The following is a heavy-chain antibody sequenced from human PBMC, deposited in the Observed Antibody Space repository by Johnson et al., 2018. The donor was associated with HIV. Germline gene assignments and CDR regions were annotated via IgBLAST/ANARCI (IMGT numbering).Heavy chain of an antibody. V-gene: IGHV3-74*01. J-gene: IGHJ3*02. Sequence: VQLVESGGGLVQPGGSLRLSCAASGFTFSSYWMHWVRQAPGKGLVWVSRINSDGSSTSYADSVKGRFTISRDNAKNSLYLQINSLRPEDTAVYYCARDHGWSRGWLFDAFDIWGQGTMVTVSS. CDR2: INSDGSST. CDR3: ARDHGWSRGWLFDAFDI. D-gene: IGHD6-19*01. CDR1: GFTFSSYW.